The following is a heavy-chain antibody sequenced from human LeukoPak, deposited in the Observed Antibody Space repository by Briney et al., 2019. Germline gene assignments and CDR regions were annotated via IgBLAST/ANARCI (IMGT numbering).Heavy chain of an antibody. Sequence: SETLSLTCTVSGYSISSGYYWGWIRQPPGKGLEWIGGIYHSGSTYYNPSLKSRVTISVDTSKNQFSLKLSSVTAADTAVYYCARVDSGSSTKFDYWGQGTLVTVSS. CDR1: GYSISSGYY. CDR2: IYHSGST. V-gene: IGHV4-38-2*02. D-gene: IGHD3-10*01. CDR3: ARVDSGSSTKFDY. J-gene: IGHJ4*02.